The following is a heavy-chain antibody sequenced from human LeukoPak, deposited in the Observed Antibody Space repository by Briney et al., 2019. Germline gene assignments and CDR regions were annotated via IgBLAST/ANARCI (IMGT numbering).Heavy chain of an antibody. CDR2: ISSHGGST. CDR1: GFTFSSYA. D-gene: IGHD6-19*01. Sequence: GGSLRLSCAASGFTFSSYAMHWVRQAPGKGLEYVSAISSHGGSTYYANSVKGRFTISRDNPKNTLYLQMGSLRAEDMAVYYCARDRGSSDWAYNWFDPWGQGTLVTVSS. J-gene: IGHJ5*02. CDR3: ARDRGSSDWAYNWFDP. V-gene: IGHV3-64*01.